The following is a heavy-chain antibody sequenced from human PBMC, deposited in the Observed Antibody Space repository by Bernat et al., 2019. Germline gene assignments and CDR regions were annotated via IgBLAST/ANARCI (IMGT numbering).Heavy chain of an antibody. Sequence: EVQLVESGGGLVQPGGSLKLSCAASGFTFSGSAMHWVRQASGKGLEWVGRIRSKANSYATAYAASVKGRFTISRDDSKNTAYLQMNSLKTEDTAVYYRARARNIMITFGGVMLWGQGTLVTVSS. CDR1: GFTFSGSA. CDR3: ARARNIMITFGGVML. D-gene: IGHD3-16*01. CDR2: IRSKANSYAT. J-gene: IGHJ4*02. V-gene: IGHV3-73*02.